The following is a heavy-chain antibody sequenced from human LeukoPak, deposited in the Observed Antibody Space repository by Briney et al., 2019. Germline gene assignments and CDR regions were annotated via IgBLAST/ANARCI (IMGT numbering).Heavy chain of an antibody. D-gene: IGHD5-18*01. CDR1: GFTFSSYE. J-gene: IGHJ4*02. CDR3: ARVRAEDTAMASLDY. Sequence: GGSLRLSCAASGFTFSSYEMNWVRQAPGKGLEWVSYISSSGSTIYYADSVKGRFTISRDNAKNSLYLQMNSLRAEDTAVYYCARVRAEDTAMASLDYWGRGTLVTVSS. V-gene: IGHV3-48*03. CDR2: ISSSGSTI.